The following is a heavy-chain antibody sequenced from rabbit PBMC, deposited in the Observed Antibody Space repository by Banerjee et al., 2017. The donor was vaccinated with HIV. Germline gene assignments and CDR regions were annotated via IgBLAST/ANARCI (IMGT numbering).Heavy chain of an antibody. Sequence: QEQLEESGGDLVKPEGSLTLTCTASGFSFSSSYYMCWVRQAPGKELEWIACIYAGSSGSTYYATWAKGRFTISKTSSTTVTLQMTSLTAADTATYFCARGYYVYGYGMDLWGPGTLVTVS. CDR2: IYAGSSGST. D-gene: IGHD6-1*01. CDR3: ARGYYVYGYGMDL. J-gene: IGHJ6*01. CDR1: GFSFSSSYY. V-gene: IGHV1S45*01.